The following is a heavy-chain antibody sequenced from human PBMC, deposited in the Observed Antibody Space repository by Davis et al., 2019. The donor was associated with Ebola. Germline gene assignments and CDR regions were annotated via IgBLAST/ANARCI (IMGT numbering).Heavy chain of an antibody. J-gene: IGHJ6*04. D-gene: IGHD6-6*01. CDR2: IYSSGTT. V-gene: IGHV3-66*01. Sequence: GESLKISCAASGFSVSTNYMSWVRQAPGKGLEWVSVIYSSGTTFYADSVKGRFTISRDNAKNTLYLQMNSLRAEDTAVYYCARAKYYGMDVWGKGTTVTVSS. CDR1: GFSVSTNY. CDR3: ARAKYYGMDV.